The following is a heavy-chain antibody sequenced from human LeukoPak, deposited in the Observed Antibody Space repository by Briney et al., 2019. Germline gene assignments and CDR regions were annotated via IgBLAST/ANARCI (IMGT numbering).Heavy chain of an antibody. D-gene: IGHD1-26*01. J-gene: IGHJ4*02. CDR3: ARDSYLVYSGSFIEQSYCFDF. Sequence: GGSLRLSCTASGFSFNNYAMHWVRQAPGKGLEWVAIISHDETSKYYVDSVKGRFTISRDNSKNMVYLLMNSLRPEVTAVYYCARDSYLVYSGSFIEQSYCFDFWGQGALVPVSS. V-gene: IGHV3-30*01. CDR1: GFSFNNYA. CDR2: ISHDETSK.